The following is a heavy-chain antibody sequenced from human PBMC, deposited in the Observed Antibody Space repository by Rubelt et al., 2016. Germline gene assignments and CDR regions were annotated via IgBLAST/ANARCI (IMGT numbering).Heavy chain of an antibody. D-gene: IGHD6-6*01. CDR1: GYTFTSYY. V-gene: IGHV1-46*01. CDR3: ARVIAAREDYNWFDP. J-gene: IGHJ5*02. CDR2: INPSGGST. Sequence: QVQLVQSGAEVKKPGASVKVSCKASGYTFTSYYMHWVRQAPGQGLEWMGIINPSGGSTSYERKFKGRATMTRDTSTSTGYMELSSLRAEDTAVYYCARVIAAREDYNWFDPWGQGTLVTVSS.